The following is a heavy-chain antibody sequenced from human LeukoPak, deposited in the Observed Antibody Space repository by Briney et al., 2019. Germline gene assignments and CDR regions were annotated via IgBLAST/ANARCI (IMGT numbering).Heavy chain of an antibody. CDR3: ATDRGYAMDV. J-gene: IGHJ6*02. V-gene: IGHV3-74*01. CDR2: INGDGSST. Sequence: GGSLRLSCAASGFTITNYWLHWVRQAPGKGLVWVSHINGDGSSTTYADSVKGRFSISRDNVKNTLYLQMNSLRAEDTAVYYCATDRGYAMDVWGRGTTVTVSS. CDR1: GFTITNYW.